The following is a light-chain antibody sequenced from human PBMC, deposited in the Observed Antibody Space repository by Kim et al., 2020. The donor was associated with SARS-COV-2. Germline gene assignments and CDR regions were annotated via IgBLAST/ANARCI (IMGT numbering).Light chain of an antibody. Sequence: QSALTQPASVSGSPGQSITISCTGTSSDVGGYNYVSWYKQHPGKARKLMIYDVSKRRSGVSNRFSGSKSGNTASLTISGLQAEDEADYYCSSYTSSSTVFGGGTQLTVL. V-gene: IGLV2-14*01. J-gene: IGLJ2*01. CDR3: SSYTSSSTV. CDR1: SSDVGGYNY. CDR2: DVS.